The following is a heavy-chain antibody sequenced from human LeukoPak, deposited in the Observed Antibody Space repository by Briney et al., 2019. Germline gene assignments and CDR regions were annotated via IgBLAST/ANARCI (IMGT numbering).Heavy chain of an antibody. Sequence: SQTLSLTCTVSGGSISSGSYYWSWIRQPAGKGLEWIGRIYTSGSINYNPSLKSRVTISVDTSKNQFSLKLSSVTAADTAVYYCAREYYYDSSGSPGVDYWGQGTLVTVSS. CDR3: AREYYYDSSGSPGVDY. D-gene: IGHD3-22*01. CDR2: IYTSGSI. CDR1: GGSISSGSYY. J-gene: IGHJ4*02. V-gene: IGHV4-61*02.